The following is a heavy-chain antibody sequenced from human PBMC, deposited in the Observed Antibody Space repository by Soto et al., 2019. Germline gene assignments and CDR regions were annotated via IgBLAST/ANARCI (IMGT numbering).Heavy chain of an antibody. J-gene: IGHJ6*02. CDR1: GGTFSSYA. D-gene: IGHD3-22*01. CDR3: ARDLRTYYYDSSGYYGDYYGMDV. CDR2: IIPIFGTA. Sequence: SVKVSCKASGGTFSSYAISWVRQAPGQGLEWMGGIIPIFGTANYAQKFQGRVTITADESTSTAYMELSSLRSEDTAVYYCARDLRTYYYDSSGYYGDYYGMDVWG. V-gene: IGHV1-69*13.